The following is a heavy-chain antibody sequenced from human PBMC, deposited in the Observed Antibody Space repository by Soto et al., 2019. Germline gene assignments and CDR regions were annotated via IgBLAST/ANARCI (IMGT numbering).Heavy chain of an antibody. CDR2: IYYSGRT. CDR1: GGSISSTTYY. CDR3: ARHTPAISISDH. Sequence: PSETLSLTCTVSGGSISSTTYYWGWIRQPPGKGLEWIGTIYYSGRTYYNPSLESRVTISVDTSKNQFSLKMNFVTAADTAVYYCARHTPAISISDHWGQETLVTVPS. J-gene: IGHJ4*02. D-gene: IGHD2-15*01. V-gene: IGHV4-39*01.